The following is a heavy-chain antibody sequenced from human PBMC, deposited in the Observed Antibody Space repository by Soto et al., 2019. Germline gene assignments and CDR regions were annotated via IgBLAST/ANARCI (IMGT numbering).Heavy chain of an antibody. CDR3: ASLLRNWFDP. CDR2: INHSGST. CDR1: GGSFSGYY. Sequence: QVQLQQWGAGLLKPSETLSLTCAVYGGSFSGYYWSWIRQPPGKGLEWIGEINHSGSTNYNPSLKSRVTISVDTSKNQFSLKLSSETAADTAVYYCASLLRNWFDPWGQGTLVTVSS. D-gene: IGHD1-26*01. V-gene: IGHV4-34*01. J-gene: IGHJ5*02.